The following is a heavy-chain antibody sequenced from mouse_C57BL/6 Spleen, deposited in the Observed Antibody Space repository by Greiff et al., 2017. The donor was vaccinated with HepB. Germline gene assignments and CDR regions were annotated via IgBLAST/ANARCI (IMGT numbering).Heavy chain of an antibody. CDR1: GFNIKNTY. CDR2: IDPANGNT. J-gene: IGHJ2*01. CDR3: ASPHYYGSSYLDY. Sequence: VQLQQPVAELVRPGASVKLSCTASGFNIKNTYMHWVKQRPEQGLEWIGRIDPANGNTKYAPKFQGKATITADTSSNTAYLQLSSLTSEDTAIYYCASPHYYGSSYLDYWGQGTTLTVSS. V-gene: IGHV14-3*01. D-gene: IGHD1-1*01.